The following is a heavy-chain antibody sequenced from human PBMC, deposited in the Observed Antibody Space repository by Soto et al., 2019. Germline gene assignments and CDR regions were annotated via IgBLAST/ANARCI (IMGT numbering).Heavy chain of an antibody. D-gene: IGHD6-13*01. J-gene: IGHJ3*02. Sequence: ASVKVSCKTSGYTFTNYGISWVRQAPGQGLEWTGWISAHTGNTNYAQKFQGRVTMTTDTSTSTAYMELRSLRSDDTAVYYCARVLGYNSSWWRHTAFDIWGQGTMVTVSS. CDR3: ARVLGYNSSWWRHTAFDI. CDR1: GYTFTNYG. V-gene: IGHV1-18*01. CDR2: ISAHTGNT.